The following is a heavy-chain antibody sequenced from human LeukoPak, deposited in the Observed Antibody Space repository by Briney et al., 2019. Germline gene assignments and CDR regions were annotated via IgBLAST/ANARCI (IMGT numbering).Heavy chain of an antibody. Sequence: GGSLRLSCVISGLTFNNVWMSWVRQAPGKGLEWVANINQDGSERYYLDSAKGRFTISRDNARNSLYLQVNSLRAEDMAVYYCARNYGSGRLYYYYYMDVWGKGTTVTVSS. J-gene: IGHJ6*03. CDR2: INQDGSER. CDR3: ARNYGSGRLYYYYYMDV. CDR1: GLTFNNVW. D-gene: IGHD3-10*01. V-gene: IGHV3-7*01.